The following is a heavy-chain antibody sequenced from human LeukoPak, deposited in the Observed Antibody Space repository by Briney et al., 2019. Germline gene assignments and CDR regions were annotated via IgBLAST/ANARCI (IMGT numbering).Heavy chain of an antibody. D-gene: IGHD4-17*01. Sequence: PGGSLRLSCAASGFTFSSYGMNWVRQAPGKGLEWVSSISSSSSYIYYADSVKGRFTISRDNAKNPLYLHINSLRAEDTAVYYCARERGVYGRWGQGTLVTVSS. CDR2: ISSSSSYI. V-gene: IGHV3-21*01. CDR1: GFTFSSYG. CDR3: ARERGVYGR. J-gene: IGHJ4*02.